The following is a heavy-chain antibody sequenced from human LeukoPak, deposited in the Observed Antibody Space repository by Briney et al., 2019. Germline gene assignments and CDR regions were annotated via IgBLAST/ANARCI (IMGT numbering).Heavy chain of an antibody. D-gene: IGHD2-15*01. J-gene: IGHJ4*02. CDR1: GGSISSYY. V-gene: IGHV4-59*01. Sequence: SETLSLTCTVSGGSISSYYWSWIRQPPGKGLEWIGYIYYSGSTNYNPSLKSRVTISVDTSKNQFSLKLSSVTAADAAVYYCARGGGYCSGGSCHIDFWGQGTLVTVSS. CDR3: ARGGGYCSGGSCHIDF. CDR2: IYYSGST.